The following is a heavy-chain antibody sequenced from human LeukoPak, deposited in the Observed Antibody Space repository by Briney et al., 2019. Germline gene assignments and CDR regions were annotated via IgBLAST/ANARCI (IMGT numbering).Heavy chain of an antibody. V-gene: IGHV3-11*01. J-gene: IGHJ4*02. Sequence: GGSLRLSCAASGFTFSDHYMTWIRQAPGKGLEWVLYISNGGNTIYYADSVKGRFTLSRDNAKNSLYLQMNSLRAEDTAMYYCARGHWGLDYWGQGTLVTVSS. CDR1: GFTFSDHY. CDR3: ARGHWGLDY. D-gene: IGHD7-27*01. CDR2: ISNGGNTI.